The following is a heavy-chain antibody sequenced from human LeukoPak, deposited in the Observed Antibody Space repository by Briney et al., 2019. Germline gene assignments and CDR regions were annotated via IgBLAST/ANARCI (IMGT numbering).Heavy chain of an antibody. D-gene: IGHD2-2*01. V-gene: IGHV4-59*01. CDR2: IYYSGST. J-gene: IGHJ4*02. CDR1: GGSISSYY. CDR3: ARGSSFLELGIDY. Sequence: SETLSLTCTVSGGSISSYYWGWIRQPPGKGLEWIGYIYYSGSTNYNPSLKSRVTISVDTSKNQFSLKLSSVTAADTAVYYCARGSSFLELGIDYWGQGTLVTVSS.